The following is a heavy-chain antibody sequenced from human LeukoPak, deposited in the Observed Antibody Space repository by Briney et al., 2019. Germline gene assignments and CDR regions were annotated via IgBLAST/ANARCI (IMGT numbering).Heavy chain of an antibody. J-gene: IGHJ4*02. CDR3: AADPSYSSGYRYYFDY. CDR1: GFTFISSA. Sequence: SVTVSCKTSGFTFISSAVQWVRQARGQRLEWIGWIVVGSGNTNYAQKFQERVTITRDMSTSTAYMELSSLRSEDTAVYYCAADPSYSSGYRYYFDYWGQGTLVTVSS. CDR2: IVVGSGNT. D-gene: IGHD3-22*01. V-gene: IGHV1-58*01.